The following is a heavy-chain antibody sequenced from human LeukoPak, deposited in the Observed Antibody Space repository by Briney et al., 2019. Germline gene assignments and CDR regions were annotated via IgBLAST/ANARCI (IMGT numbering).Heavy chain of an antibody. Sequence: GGSLRLSCAASGFTFSSYAMSWVRQAPGKGLEWVSAISGSGGSTYYADSVKGRFTISRDNSKNTLYLQMNSPRAEDMAVYYCAKGSRDSRPYFSDFWGQGTLVTVSS. CDR3: AKGSRDSRPYFSDF. D-gene: IGHD3-10*01. CDR1: GFTFSSYA. V-gene: IGHV3-23*01. CDR2: ISGSGGST. J-gene: IGHJ4*02.